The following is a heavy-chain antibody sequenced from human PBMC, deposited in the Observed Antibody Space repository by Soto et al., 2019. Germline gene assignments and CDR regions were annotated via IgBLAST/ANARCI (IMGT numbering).Heavy chain of an antibody. D-gene: IGHD1-26*01. CDR2: MSYDGSNE. CDR1: GFTFSHYA. Sequence: QVQLVESGGGVVQLGRSLRLSCEASGFTFSHYAMHWVRQAPGKGLEWVALMSYDGSNEYYADSVKGRFTISRDNSKNTLYLQMNSLRAEDTAVYYCAKDGSHNFDYWGQGTLVTVSS. V-gene: IGHV3-30*18. J-gene: IGHJ4*02. CDR3: AKDGSHNFDY.